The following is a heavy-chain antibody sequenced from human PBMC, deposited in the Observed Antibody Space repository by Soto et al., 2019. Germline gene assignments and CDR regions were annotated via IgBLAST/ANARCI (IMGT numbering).Heavy chain of an antibody. CDR1: GYTFTSYA. D-gene: IGHD3-3*01. CDR2: INAGNGNT. CDR3: ARSTIFGVVIINGPLDY. V-gene: IGHV1-3*01. J-gene: IGHJ4*02. Sequence: VSVKVSCKASGYTFTSYAMHWVRQAPGQRLEWMGWINAGNGNTKYSQKFQGRVTITRDTSASTAYMELSSLRSEDTAVYYCARSTIFGVVIINGPLDYWGQGTLVTVSS.